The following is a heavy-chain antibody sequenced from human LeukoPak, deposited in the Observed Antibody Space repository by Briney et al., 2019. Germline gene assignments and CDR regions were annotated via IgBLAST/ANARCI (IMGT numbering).Heavy chain of an antibody. D-gene: IGHD6-13*01. V-gene: IGHV3-7*01. CDR3: AKGPRIAAAGPNNWFDP. J-gene: IGHJ5*02. CDR2: IKQDGSEK. Sequence: GGSLRLSCAASGFTFSSYWMSWVRQAPGKGLEWVANIKQDGSEKYYVDSVKGRFTISRDNAKNSLYLQMNSMRAEDTAGYYCAKGPRIAAAGPNNWFDPWGQGTLVTVSS. CDR1: GFTFSSYW.